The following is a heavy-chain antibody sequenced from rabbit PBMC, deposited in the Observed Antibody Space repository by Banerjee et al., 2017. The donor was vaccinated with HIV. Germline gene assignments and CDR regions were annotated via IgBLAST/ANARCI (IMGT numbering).Heavy chain of an antibody. D-gene: IGHD6-1*01. CDR2: INTNSGNA. J-gene: IGHJ4*01. Sequence: QEQLEESGGGLVQPEGSLTLPCTASGFSFSNKYVMCWVRPAPGQGLEWIACINTNSGNAVYASWAKGRFTISKTSSTTVTQQMTSLTAADTATYFCARSIDAGDAGYGYALGNLWGQGTLVTVS. CDR3: ARSIDAGDAGYGYALGNL. V-gene: IGHV1S45*01. CDR1: GFSFSNKYV.